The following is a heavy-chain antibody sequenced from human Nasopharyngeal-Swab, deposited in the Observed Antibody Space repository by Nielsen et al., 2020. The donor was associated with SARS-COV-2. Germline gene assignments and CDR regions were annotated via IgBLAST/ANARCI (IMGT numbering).Heavy chain of an antibody. Sequence: VRQAPGKGLGWVSAISGSGGSTYYADSVKGRFTISRDNSKNTLYLQMNSLRAEDTAVYYCAKGSRGYCSGGSCYLYYFDYWGQGTLVTVSS. J-gene: IGHJ4*02. D-gene: IGHD2-15*01. CDR3: AKGSRGYCSGGSCYLYYFDY. V-gene: IGHV3-23*01. CDR2: ISGSGGST.